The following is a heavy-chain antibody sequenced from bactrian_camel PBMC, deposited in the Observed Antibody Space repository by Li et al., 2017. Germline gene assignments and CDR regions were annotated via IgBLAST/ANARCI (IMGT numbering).Heavy chain of an antibody. V-gene: IGHV3S31*01. CDR1: GITFSNSA. Sequence: DVQLVESGGGLVQPGGSLRLSCADSGITFSNSAMTWIRQAPGKGLEWVSTIYRGDGSTTYYAESVKGRFTITRDNAKNTLYLQLNSLRPEDTSMYYCAKRGGIAYVDGGFGYWGQGTQVTVS. CDR2: IYRGDGSTT. CDR3: AKRGGIAYVDGGFGY. D-gene: IGHD4*01. J-gene: IGHJ4*01.